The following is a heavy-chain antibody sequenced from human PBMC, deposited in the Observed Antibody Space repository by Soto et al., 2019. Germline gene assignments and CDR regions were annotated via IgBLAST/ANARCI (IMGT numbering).Heavy chain of an antibody. D-gene: IGHD2-2*02. CDR1: GYTFTGYY. J-gene: IGHJ4*02. V-gene: IGHV1-2*04. Sequence: ASVKVSCKASGYTFTGYYMHWVRQAPGQGLEWMGWINPNSGGTNYAQKFRGWVTMTRDTSISTAYMELSRLRSDDTAVYYCARSYCSSTSCYNAFDYWGQGTLVTVSS. CDR2: INPNSGGT. CDR3: ARSYCSSTSCYNAFDY.